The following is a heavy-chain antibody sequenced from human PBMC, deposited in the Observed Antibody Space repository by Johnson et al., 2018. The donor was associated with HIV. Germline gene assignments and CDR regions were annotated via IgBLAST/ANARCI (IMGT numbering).Heavy chain of an antibody. CDR3: VRASWFGAFDI. D-gene: IGHD3-10*01. J-gene: IGHJ3*02. Sequence: QVQVVESGGGVVQPGRSLRLSCVASGFTFSNYGMHWVRQAPGKGLEWVAVVWYDGGTKYYADSVKGRFTISRDNSNNTLYLQMNNLRAGDSAVYYCVRASWFGAFDIWGQGTLVTVSS. V-gene: IGHV3-33*01. CDR1: GFTFSNYG. CDR2: VWYDGGTK.